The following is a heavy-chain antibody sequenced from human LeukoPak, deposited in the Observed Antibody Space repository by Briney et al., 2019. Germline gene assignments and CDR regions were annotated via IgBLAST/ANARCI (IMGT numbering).Heavy chain of an antibody. CDR2: ISYDGSNK. Sequence: GGSLRLSCAASGFTFSTFGMHWVRQPPGKGLEWVAVISYDGSNKYYADSVEGRFTISRDNSKNTLDLQMNNLRAEDTAVYYCAKDPYASGTSYWGQGTLVTVSS. CDR3: AKDPYASGTSY. V-gene: IGHV3-30*18. CDR1: GFTFSTFG. D-gene: IGHD3-10*01. J-gene: IGHJ4*02.